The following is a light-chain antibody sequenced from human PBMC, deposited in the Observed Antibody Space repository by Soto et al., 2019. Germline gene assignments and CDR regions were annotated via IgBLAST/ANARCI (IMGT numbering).Light chain of an antibody. CDR2: RAS. Sequence: DIQMTQSPSTLSASVGDRVTITCRASQSISEWLAWYQQHPGKAPKLLIYRASRLENGVPSRFSGSGSGTEFTLTISCLQPDDFATYFCQQYNGPWTFGQGTKVEIK. CDR3: QQYNGPWT. J-gene: IGKJ1*01. CDR1: QSISEW. V-gene: IGKV1-5*03.